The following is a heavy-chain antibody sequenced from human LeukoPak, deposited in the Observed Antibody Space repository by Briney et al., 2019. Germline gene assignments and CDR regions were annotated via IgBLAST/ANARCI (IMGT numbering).Heavy chain of an antibody. CDR1: GYTFTGYY. CDR2: INPNSGGT. J-gene: IGHJ5*02. D-gene: IGHD4/OR15-4a*01. V-gene: IGHV1-2*06. CDR3: ARGNSDYGRPDNWFDP. Sequence: ASVKVSCKASGYTFTGYYMHWVRQAPGQGLEWMGRINPNSGGTNYAQKFQGRVTMTRDTSISTAYMELSRLRSDDTAVYYCARGNSDYGRPDNWFDPWGQGTLVTVSS.